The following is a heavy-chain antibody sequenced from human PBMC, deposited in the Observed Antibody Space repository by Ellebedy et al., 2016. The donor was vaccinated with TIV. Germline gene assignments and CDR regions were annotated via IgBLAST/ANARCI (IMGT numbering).Heavy chain of an antibody. CDR1: RFTFSIHW. CDR3: ATIAAHSPGFFFDY. V-gene: IGHV3-7*03. CDR2: LKPDGSEK. Sequence: GESLKISCAGSRFTFSIHWMSWVRQAPGKGLEWVANLKPDGSEKYYVDSVKGRFTISRDNTKNSLYLQMNSLRAEDTAVYYCATIAAHSPGFFFDYWGHGTLVTVSS. D-gene: IGHD6-13*01. J-gene: IGHJ4*01.